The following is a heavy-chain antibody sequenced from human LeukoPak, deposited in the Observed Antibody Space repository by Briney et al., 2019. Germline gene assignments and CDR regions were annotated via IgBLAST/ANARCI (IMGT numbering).Heavy chain of an antibody. Sequence: GGSLRLSCAASGFTFSSYAMHWVRRAPGKGLEWVAVISYDGSNKYYADSVKGRFTISRDNSKNTLYLQMNSLKTEDTAVYYCIRGGSSQVYDIWGQGTMVTVSS. CDR2: ISYDGSNK. CDR3: IRGGSSQVYDI. D-gene: IGHD1-26*01. CDR1: GFTFSSYA. J-gene: IGHJ3*02. V-gene: IGHV3-30-3*01.